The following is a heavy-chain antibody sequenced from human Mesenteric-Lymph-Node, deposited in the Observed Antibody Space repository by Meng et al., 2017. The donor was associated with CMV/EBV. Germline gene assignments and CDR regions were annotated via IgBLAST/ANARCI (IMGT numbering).Heavy chain of an antibody. V-gene: IGHV4-34*01. J-gene: IGHJ6*02. CDR3: ARDAVGGSDHYYGMDV. D-gene: IGHD1-26*01. CDR2: INHSGST. Sequence: SETLSLTCVVYGGSFSDYYWTWIRQPPGKGLEWIGEINHSGSTNYNPPLKSRVTISIDTSKKQFSMKLSSVTAADTAVYYCARDAVGGSDHYYGMDVWGQGTTVTVSS. CDR1: GGSFSDYY.